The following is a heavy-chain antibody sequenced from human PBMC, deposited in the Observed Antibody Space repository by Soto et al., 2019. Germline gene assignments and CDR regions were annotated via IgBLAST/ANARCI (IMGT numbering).Heavy chain of an antibody. Sequence: ASVKVSCKASGYTFTSYGISWVRQAPGQGLEWMGWISAYNGNTNYAQKLQGRVTMTTDTSTSTAYMELRSLRSDDTAVFYCARGRDIVVVAAHFDYWGQGTLVTVSS. CDR1: GYTFTSYG. D-gene: IGHD2-15*01. CDR3: ARGRDIVVVAAHFDY. CDR2: ISAYNGNT. J-gene: IGHJ4*02. V-gene: IGHV1-18*01.